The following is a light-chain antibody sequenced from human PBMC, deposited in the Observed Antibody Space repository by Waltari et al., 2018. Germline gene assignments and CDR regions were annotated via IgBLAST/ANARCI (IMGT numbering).Light chain of an antibody. CDR2: SNN. CDR1: SSHIGSTT. CDR3: AAWDDSLNGPV. Sequence: QSVLTQPPSASGTPGQRVPISCAGSSSHIGSTTVNWYQQLPGTAPKLLIYSNNQWPAGVPDRFAGSKSGTSASLAISGLQSEDEADYYCAAWDDSLNGPVFGGGTNLTVL. J-gene: IGLJ2*01. V-gene: IGLV1-44*01.